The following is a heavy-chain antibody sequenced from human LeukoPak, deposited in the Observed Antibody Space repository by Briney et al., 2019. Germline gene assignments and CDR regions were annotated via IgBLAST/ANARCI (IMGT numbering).Heavy chain of an antibody. V-gene: IGHV4-30-4*01. Sequence: SQTLSLTCTVSGGSISSGDYYWSWIRQPPGKGLEWIGYIYYSGSTNYNPSLKSRVTISVDTSKNQFSLKLSSVTAADTAVYYCARYLTGYHFDYWGQGTLVAVSS. J-gene: IGHJ4*02. CDR3: ARYLTGYHFDY. CDR1: GGSISSGDYY. D-gene: IGHD3-9*01. CDR2: IYYSGST.